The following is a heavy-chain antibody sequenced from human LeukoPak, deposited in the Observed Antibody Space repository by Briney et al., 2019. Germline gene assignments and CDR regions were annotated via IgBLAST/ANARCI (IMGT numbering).Heavy chain of an antibody. J-gene: IGHJ2*01. CDR1: GYTFTDYY. CDR3: ARIAALNWYFDL. Sequence: GASVKVSCKASGYTFTDYYMHWVQQAPGKGLEWMGRVDPEDGETIYAEKFQGRVTITADTSTDTAYMELSSLRSEDTAVYYCARIAALNWYFDLWGRGTLVTVSS. CDR2: VDPEDGET. D-gene: IGHD6-6*01. V-gene: IGHV1-69-2*01.